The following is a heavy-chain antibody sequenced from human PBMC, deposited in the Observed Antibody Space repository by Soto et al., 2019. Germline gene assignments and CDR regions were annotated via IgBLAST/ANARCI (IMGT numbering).Heavy chain of an antibody. J-gene: IGHJ6*02. CDR3: AKDVSSSSVVYYYYGMDV. Sequence: QVQLVESGGGVVQPGRSLRLSCAASGFTFSSYGMHWVRQAPGKGLEWVAVISYDGSNKYYADSVKGRFTISRDNSKNTLYLQMNSLRAEDTAVYYCAKDVSSSSVVYYYYGMDVWGQGTTVTVSS. V-gene: IGHV3-30*18. CDR2: ISYDGSNK. CDR1: GFTFSSYG. D-gene: IGHD6-6*01.